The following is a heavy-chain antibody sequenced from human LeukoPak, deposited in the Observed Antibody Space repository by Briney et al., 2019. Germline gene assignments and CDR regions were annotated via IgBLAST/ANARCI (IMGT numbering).Heavy chain of an antibody. D-gene: IGHD4-23*01. Sequence: GGSLRLSGAASGFTFSSYVMHWVRQAPGKGLEWVAVISYDGSNKYYADSVKGRFTISRDNSKNTLYLQMNSLRAEDTAVYYCARERWYDAFDIWGQGTMVTVSS. J-gene: IGHJ3*02. CDR1: GFTFSSYV. CDR3: ARERWYDAFDI. CDR2: ISYDGSNK. V-gene: IGHV3-30-3*01.